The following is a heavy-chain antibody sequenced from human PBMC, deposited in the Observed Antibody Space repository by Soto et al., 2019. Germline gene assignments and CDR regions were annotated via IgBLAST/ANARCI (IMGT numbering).Heavy chain of an antibody. J-gene: IGHJ6*03. CDR3: ARLRCSSRWYCNYMDV. CDR1: GGSIKSSD. CDR2: IDYSGST. Sequence: ASETLSLTCTVSGGSIKSSDWSWIRQPPGKGLEWIGYIDYSGSTNYNPSLKRRLTISVDTSQNQFSLKLKSVTAADTAVYYRARLRCSSRWYCNYMDVWGKGTTVTVSS. D-gene: IGHD6-13*01. V-gene: IGHV4-59*01.